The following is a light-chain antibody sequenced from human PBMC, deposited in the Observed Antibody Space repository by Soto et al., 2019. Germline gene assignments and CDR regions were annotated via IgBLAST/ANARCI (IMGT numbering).Light chain of an antibody. CDR1: QTISSW. CDR3: QYYNDYCWT. J-gene: IGKJ1*01. CDR2: ETS. Sequence: DIQLTQSTSTLSASVGDRVTITCRASQTISSWLAWYQQKPGKAPNILIYETSNLESGVPSRFSGSGSGTEFTLTISSLQPDDFATYYCQYYNDYCWTFGQGTKVEIK. V-gene: IGKV1-5*03.